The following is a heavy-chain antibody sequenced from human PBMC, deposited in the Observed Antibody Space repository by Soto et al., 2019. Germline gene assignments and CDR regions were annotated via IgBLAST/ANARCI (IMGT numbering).Heavy chain of an antibody. CDR1: GFTFSTYT. CDR3: AKARCSTTNCYDPDY. Sequence: EVQLLESGGGLVQPGGSLRLSCAASGFTFSTYTMSWVRQAPGKGLEWVSVISGSGGSPSYADSVQGRFTISRDNPKNTLYLQMSSLRVEDTAMYYCAKARCSTTNCYDPDYWGQGTLVTVSS. CDR2: ISGSGGSP. J-gene: IGHJ4*02. V-gene: IGHV3-23*01. D-gene: IGHD2-2*01.